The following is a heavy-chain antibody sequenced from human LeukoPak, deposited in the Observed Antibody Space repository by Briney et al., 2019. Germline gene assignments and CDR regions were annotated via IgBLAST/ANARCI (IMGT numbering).Heavy chain of an antibody. Sequence: GASVKVSCKASGYTFTGHYLHWVRQAPGQRLEWMGLINPNSGGTNYAQKFQGRVTMTRDTPISTSYMELSRLASDDTAVYYCARDNAEGFCSGGTCYGDAFDLWGQGTKITVSS. CDR3: ARDNAEGFCSGGTCYGDAFDL. V-gene: IGHV1-2*02. D-gene: IGHD2-15*01. J-gene: IGHJ3*01. CDR2: INPNSGGT. CDR1: GYTFTGHY.